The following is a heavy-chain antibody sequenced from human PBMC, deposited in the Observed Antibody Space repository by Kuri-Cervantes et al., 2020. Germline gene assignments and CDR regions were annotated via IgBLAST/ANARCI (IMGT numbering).Heavy chain of an antibody. CDR1: GFTFDDYA. CDR2: ISWNSGSI. V-gene: IGHV3-9*01. CDR3: AKALNTIFEEVHDAFDI. Sequence: SLKISCAASGFTFDDYAMHWVRQAPGKGLEWVSGISWNSGSIGYADSVKGRFTVSRDNAKNSLYLQMNSLRPEDTAVYYCAKALNTIFEEVHDAFDIWGQGTMVTVSS. D-gene: IGHD3-3*01. J-gene: IGHJ3*02.